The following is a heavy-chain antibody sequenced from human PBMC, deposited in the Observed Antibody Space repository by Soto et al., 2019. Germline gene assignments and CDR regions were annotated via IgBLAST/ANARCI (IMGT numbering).Heavy chain of an antibody. Sequence: QVQLQQWGAGLLKPSETLSLTCAVYGGSFSGYYWRWIRQPPGKGLEWIGEINHSGSTNYNPSLNSRVTISVDTYKNQFSLNMSSVTAADTAVYYCARQVLPYYHYMDVWGKGTTVTASS. CDR2: INHSGST. CDR1: GGSFSGYY. D-gene: IGHD2-15*01. J-gene: IGHJ6*03. V-gene: IGHV4-34*01. CDR3: ARQVLPYYHYMDV.